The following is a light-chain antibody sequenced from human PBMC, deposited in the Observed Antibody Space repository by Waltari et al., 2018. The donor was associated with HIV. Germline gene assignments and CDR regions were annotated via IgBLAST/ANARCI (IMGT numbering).Light chain of an antibody. V-gene: IGLV1-40*01. CDR1: SSNIGAGYD. CDR3: QSYDSSLSGYV. J-gene: IGLJ1*01. Sequence: QSVLTQPPSVSGAPGQRVTISCTGSSSNIGAGYDVHWYQQLPGTAPKLTIYGNCNRPPGVPDRFSGSKSGTSASLAITGLQAEDEADYYCQSYDSSLSGYVFGTGTKVTVL. CDR2: GNC.